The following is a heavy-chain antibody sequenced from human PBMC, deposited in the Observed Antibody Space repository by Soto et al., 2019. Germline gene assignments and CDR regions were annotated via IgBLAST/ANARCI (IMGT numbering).Heavy chain of an antibody. CDR2: ISSSSSTI. Sequence: GSLRLSCAASGFHFETYAMSWVRPAPGKGLEWVSYISSSSSTIYYADSVKGRFTISRDNAKNSLYLQMNSLRDEDTAVYYCARDKSYYGSVDYWGQGTLVTVSS. CDR3: ARDKSYYGSVDY. CDR1: GFHFETYA. D-gene: IGHD3-10*01. J-gene: IGHJ4*02. V-gene: IGHV3-48*02.